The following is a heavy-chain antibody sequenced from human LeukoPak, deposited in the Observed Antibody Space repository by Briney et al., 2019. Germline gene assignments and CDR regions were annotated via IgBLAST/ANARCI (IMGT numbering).Heavy chain of an antibody. CDR2: ISGSGGST. CDR1: GFTFSSYA. Sequence: GGSLRLSCAASGFTFSSYAMSWVRQAPGKGLEWVSAISGSGGSTYYADSVKGRFTISRDNSKNTLYLQMNSLRAEDTAVYYCARDLGGSYYGMDVWGQGTTVTVSS. CDR3: ARDLGGSYYGMDV. J-gene: IGHJ6*02. D-gene: IGHD1-26*01. V-gene: IGHV3-23*01.